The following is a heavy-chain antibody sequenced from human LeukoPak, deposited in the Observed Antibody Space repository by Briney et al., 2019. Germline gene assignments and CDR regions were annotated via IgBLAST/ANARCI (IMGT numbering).Heavy chain of an antibody. Sequence: PGGSLRLSCAASGFTFSSYAMSWVRQAPGKGLEWVSLISWNGGSTYYADSVKGRFTISRDNSKNSLYLQMNSLRAEDTALYYCAKAATEYSSSWLDYWGQGTLVTVSS. CDR2: ISWNGGST. V-gene: IGHV3-43D*04. D-gene: IGHD6-6*01. CDR1: GFTFSSYA. CDR3: AKAATEYSSSWLDY. J-gene: IGHJ4*02.